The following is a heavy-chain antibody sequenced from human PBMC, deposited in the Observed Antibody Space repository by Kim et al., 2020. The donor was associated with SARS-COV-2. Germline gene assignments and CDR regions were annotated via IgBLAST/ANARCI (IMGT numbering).Heavy chain of an antibody. Sequence: GGSLRLSCAASGFSFSTYWMHWVRQAPGKGLVWVSRIKTDGSTTAHADSVKGRFTISRDNAKNTLHLQMSSLRAEDTAVYYCARGEGDAGWYVGDYWGQGTLVTVSS. CDR3: ARGEGDAGWYVGDY. CDR1: GFSFSTYW. J-gene: IGHJ4*02. V-gene: IGHV3-74*01. D-gene: IGHD6-19*01. CDR2: IKTDGSTT.